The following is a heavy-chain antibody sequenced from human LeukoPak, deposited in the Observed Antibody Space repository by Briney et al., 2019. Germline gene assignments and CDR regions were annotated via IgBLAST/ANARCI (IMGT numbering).Heavy chain of an antibody. CDR1: GGSISSSSYY. J-gene: IGHJ5*02. CDR3: ARRGVPAGRGARGWFDP. D-gene: IGHD6-13*01. Sequence: SETLSLTCTVSGGSISSSSYYWGWIRHPPGKWLGWIGSIYYSGSTYYNPSLKSRVTISVDTSKNQFSLKLSSLPAAGTAVYYCARRGVPAGRGARGWFDPWGQGTLVTVSS. V-gene: IGHV4-39*01. CDR2: IYYSGST.